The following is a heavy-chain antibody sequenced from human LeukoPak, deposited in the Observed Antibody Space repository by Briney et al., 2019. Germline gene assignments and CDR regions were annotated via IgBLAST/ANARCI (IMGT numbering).Heavy chain of an antibody. CDR1: GFTFSSSA. Sequence: GGSLRLSCAASGFTFSSSAMSWVRQAPGKGLEWVSAISNNGGYTYYADSVQGRFTISRDNSKSTLCLQMNSLRAEDTAVYYCARDPLYYGSGGEKNWFDPRGQGTLVTVSS. J-gene: IGHJ5*02. V-gene: IGHV3-23*01. D-gene: IGHD3-10*01. CDR3: ARDPLYYGSGGEKNWFDP. CDR2: ISNNGGYT.